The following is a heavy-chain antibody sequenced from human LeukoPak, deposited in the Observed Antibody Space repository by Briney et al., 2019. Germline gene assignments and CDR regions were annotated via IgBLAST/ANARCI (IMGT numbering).Heavy chain of an antibody. CDR2: INPNSGGT. CDR3: ARDLTIAAAVTWFDP. Sequence: ASVKVSCKASGYTFTGCYMHWVRQAPGQGLEWMGWINPNSGGTNYAQKFQGRVTMTRDTSISTAYMELSRLRSDDTAVYYCARDLTIAAAVTWFDPWGQGTLVTVSS. V-gene: IGHV1-2*02. CDR1: GYTFTGCY. J-gene: IGHJ5*02. D-gene: IGHD6-13*01.